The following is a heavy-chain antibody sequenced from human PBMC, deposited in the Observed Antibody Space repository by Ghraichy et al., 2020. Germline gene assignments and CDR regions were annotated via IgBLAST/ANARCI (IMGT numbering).Heavy chain of an antibody. CDR3: ARAGEREDIAAHFDY. D-gene: IGHD6-6*01. CDR2: IYHSGST. CDR1: GGSISSSNW. J-gene: IGHJ4*02. V-gene: IGHV4-4*02. Sequence: SETLSLTCAVSGGSISSSNWWSWVRQPPGKGLEWIGEIYHSGSTNYNPSLKSRVTISVDKSKNQFSLKLSSVTAADTAVYYCARAGEREDIAAHFDYWGQGTLVTVSS.